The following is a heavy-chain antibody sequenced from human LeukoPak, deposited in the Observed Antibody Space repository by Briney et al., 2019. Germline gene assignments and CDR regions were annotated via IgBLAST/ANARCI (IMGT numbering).Heavy chain of an antibody. V-gene: IGHV4-59*08. CDR3: AGGGGGRGVVSPFDP. CDR1: GGSISSYY. Sequence: SETLSLTCTVSGGSISSYYWSWIRQPPGKGLEWIGYIYYSGSTNYNPSLKSRVTISVDTSKNQFSLKLSSVTAADTAVYYCAGGGGGRGVVSPFDPWGQGTLVTVSS. CDR2: IYYSGST. D-gene: IGHD3-10*01. J-gene: IGHJ5*02.